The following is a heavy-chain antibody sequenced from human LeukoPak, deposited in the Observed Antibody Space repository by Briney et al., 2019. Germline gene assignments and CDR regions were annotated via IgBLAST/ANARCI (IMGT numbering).Heavy chain of an antibody. CDR3: ARQAVAGTACIDP. CDR2: ISSNGGST. D-gene: IGHD6-19*01. Sequence: GGSLRLSCAASGFTFSSYAMHWVRQAPGKGLEYVSAISSNGGSTYYANSVKGRFTISRDNSKNTLYLQMESLKTEDTAVYYCARQAVAGTACIDPWGQGTLVTVSS. V-gene: IGHV3-64*01. J-gene: IGHJ5*02. CDR1: GFTFSSYA.